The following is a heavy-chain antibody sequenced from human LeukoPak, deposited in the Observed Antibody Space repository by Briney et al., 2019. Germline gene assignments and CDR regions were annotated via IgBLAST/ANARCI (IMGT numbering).Heavy chain of an antibody. J-gene: IGHJ5*02. V-gene: IGHV4-39*07. CDR2: IYYSGST. Sequence: SETLSLTCTVSGGSISSSNYYWGWIRQPPGKGLEWIGTIYYSGSTYFKPSLKSRVTISVDTSKNQFSLKLSSVTAADTAVYYCARLYCSSTSCYFGTQWFDPWGQGTLVTVSS. D-gene: IGHD2-2*01. CDR3: ARLYCSSTSCYFGTQWFDP. CDR1: GGSISSSNYY.